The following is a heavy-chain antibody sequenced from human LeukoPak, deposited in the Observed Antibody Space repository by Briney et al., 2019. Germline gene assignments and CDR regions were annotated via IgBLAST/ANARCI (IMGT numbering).Heavy chain of an antibody. D-gene: IGHD2-15*01. CDR1: GFTFKNAW. V-gene: IGHV3-48*01. CDR3: ARDQGGGTSY. Sequence: GGSLRLSCEASGFTFKNAWMIWVRQAPGKGLGWVSYIRSLSGTIYYADSVKGRFTISRDNAKNSLYLQMNSLRAEDTAIYYCARDQGGGTSYWGQGTLVTVSS. CDR2: IRSLSGTI. J-gene: IGHJ4*02.